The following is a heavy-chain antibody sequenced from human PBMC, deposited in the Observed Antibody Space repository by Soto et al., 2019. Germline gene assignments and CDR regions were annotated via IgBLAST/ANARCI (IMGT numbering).Heavy chain of an antibody. J-gene: IGHJ4*02. CDR1: GCSISSGGYY. V-gene: IGHV4-31*03. CDR3: ARETKQTDYYDSSGYYL. Sequence: SETLSLTCTFSGCSISSGGYYWSWIRQHPGKGLEWIGYIYYSGSTYYNPSLKSRVTISVDTSKNQFSLKLSSVTAADTAVYYCARETKQTDYYDSSGYYLWGQGTLVTVSS. D-gene: IGHD3-22*01. CDR2: IYYSGST.